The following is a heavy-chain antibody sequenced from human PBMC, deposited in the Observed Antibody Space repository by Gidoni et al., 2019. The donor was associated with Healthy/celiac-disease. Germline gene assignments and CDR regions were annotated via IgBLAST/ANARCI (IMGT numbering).Heavy chain of an antibody. CDR2: INSDGSST. Sequence: EVQLVESGGGLVQPGGSLRLSCAASGFPFSSYWMPCVRQAPGKGLVWVSRINSDGSSTSYADSVKGRFTSSRDNAKKTLYRKMNRRRAEDTAVYYCARGDIVVVPAADYYYYYGMDVWGQGTTVTVSS. CDR1: GFPFSSYW. CDR3: ARGDIVVVPAADYYYYYGMDV. D-gene: IGHD2-2*01. J-gene: IGHJ6*02. V-gene: IGHV3-74*01.